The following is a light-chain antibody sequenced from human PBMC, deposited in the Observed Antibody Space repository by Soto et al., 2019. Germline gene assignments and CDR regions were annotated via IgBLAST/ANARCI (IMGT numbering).Light chain of an antibody. Sequence: EIVLTLSPGTGSLSLMEIATLSYMASQSLPTTSLAWYQRKPGQAPRLLISGVYSRAAGIPDRFSDSGSGTDFTLTISILEPQDLAVYYCQQYDTSPRTFGQGTKVDIK. CDR3: QQYDTSPRT. CDR1: QSLPTTS. CDR2: GVY. V-gene: IGKV3-20*01. J-gene: IGKJ1*01.